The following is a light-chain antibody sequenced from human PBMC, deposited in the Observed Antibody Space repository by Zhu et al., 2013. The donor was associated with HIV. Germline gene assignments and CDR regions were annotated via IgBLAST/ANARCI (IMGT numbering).Light chain of an antibody. CDR1: QGISSY. J-gene: IGKJ1*01. V-gene: IGKV1-8*01. Sequence: AIRMTQSPSSFSASTGDRVTITCRASQGISSYLAWYQQKPGKAPKLLIYAASTLQSGVPSRFSGSGSGTDFTLTISCLQSEDFATYYCQQYNSYWTFGQGTKVEIK. CDR2: AAS. CDR3: QQYNSYWT.